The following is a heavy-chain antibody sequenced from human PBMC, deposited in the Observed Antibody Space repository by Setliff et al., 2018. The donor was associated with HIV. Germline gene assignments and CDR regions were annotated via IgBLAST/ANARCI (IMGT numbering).Heavy chain of an antibody. D-gene: IGHD3-22*01. CDR2: MNPNSGNT. CDR3: ARARRDSYDRGRRNHYYIDV. CDR1: GYTFTSYD. J-gene: IGHJ6*03. Sequence: ASVKVSCKASGYTFTSYDINWVRQATGQGLAWMGWMNPNSGNTGYAQKFQGRVTMTRDASISTAYMELNTLKFEDTAVYYCARARRDSYDRGRRNHYYIDVWGKGTTVTVSS. V-gene: IGHV1-8*02.